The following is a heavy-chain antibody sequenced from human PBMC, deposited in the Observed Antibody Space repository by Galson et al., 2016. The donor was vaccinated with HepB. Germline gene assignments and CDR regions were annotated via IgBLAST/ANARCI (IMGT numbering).Heavy chain of an antibody. V-gene: IGHV3-7*01. D-gene: IGHD2-2*01. CDR1: GLTFSSFW. CDR2: INQDGNEK. Sequence: SLRLSCAASGLTFSSFWMTWVRQAPGKGLEWVANINQDGNEKHHLDSVRGRFTISRDNSKKTLYLQMNSLRAEDTAVYYCAKDGRIYCSSASCHDHFHYWGQGTLVTVSS. J-gene: IGHJ4*02. CDR3: AKDGRIYCSSASCHDHFHY.